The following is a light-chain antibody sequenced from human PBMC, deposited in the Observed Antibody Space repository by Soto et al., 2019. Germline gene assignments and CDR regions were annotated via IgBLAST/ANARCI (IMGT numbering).Light chain of an antibody. CDR1: QSIKNW. Sequence: DIQMTQSPSTLSASVGDRVTITCRASQSIKNWLAWYQQKPGTAPKFLIYDASTLESGVPSRFSGSGSGTEFTLTISSLQADDFATYFGQQYDDYPLTFGGGTKVEIK. CDR3: QQYDDYPLT. CDR2: DAS. V-gene: IGKV1-5*01. J-gene: IGKJ4*01.